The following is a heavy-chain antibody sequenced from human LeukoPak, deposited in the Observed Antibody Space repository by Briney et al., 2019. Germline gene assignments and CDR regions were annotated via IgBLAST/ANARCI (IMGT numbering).Heavy chain of an antibody. D-gene: IGHD4-17*01. V-gene: IGHV3-21*01. Sequence: GGSLRLSCAASGFTYSSYSLNWVRQVPGKGLEWVLYISSSSSYRYYADSVKGRFTISRDNAKNSLYLQMDSLRAEDTAVYYCARDNDYGVDYWGQGTLVTVSS. CDR2: ISSSSSYR. CDR3: ARDNDYGVDY. CDR1: GFTYSSYS. J-gene: IGHJ4*02.